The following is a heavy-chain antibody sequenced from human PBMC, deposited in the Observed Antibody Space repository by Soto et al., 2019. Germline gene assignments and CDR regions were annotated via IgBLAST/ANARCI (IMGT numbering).Heavy chain of an antibody. V-gene: IGHV4-59*08. Sequence: PSEALSLTCTVSGGSISRYYWSWIRQPPGKGLEWIGYIYYSGSTNYNPSLKSRVTISVDTSKNQFSLKLSSVTAADTAVYYCARHGCSGGSCYYYMDVWGKGTTVTVSS. CDR1: GGSISRYY. CDR3: ARHGCSGGSCYYYMDV. J-gene: IGHJ6*03. D-gene: IGHD2-15*01. CDR2: IYYSGST.